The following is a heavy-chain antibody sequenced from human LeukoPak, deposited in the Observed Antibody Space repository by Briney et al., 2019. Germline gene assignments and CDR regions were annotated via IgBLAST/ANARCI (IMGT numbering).Heavy chain of an antibody. CDR3: ARVPYLGSSGYLLHEYYFDY. D-gene: IGHD3-22*01. V-gene: IGHV1-69*01. CDR1: GGTFSSYA. J-gene: IGHJ4*02. Sequence: AVKVSCKASGGTFSSYAISWVRQAPGQGLEWMGGIIPIFGTVNYAQKFQGRVTITADESTSTAYMELSSLRSEDTAVYCCARVPYLGSSGYLLHEYYFDYWGQGTLVTVSS. CDR2: IIPIFGTV.